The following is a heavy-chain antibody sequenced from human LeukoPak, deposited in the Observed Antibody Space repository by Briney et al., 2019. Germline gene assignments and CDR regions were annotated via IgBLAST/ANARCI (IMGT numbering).Heavy chain of an antibody. CDR1: GFTFSSYA. CDR2: ISGSGGST. J-gene: IGHJ3*02. D-gene: IGHD4-17*01. V-gene: IGHV3-23*01. Sequence: GGPLRLSCAASGFTFSSYAMSWVRQAPGKGLEWVSAISGSGGSTYYADSVKGRFTISRDNSKNTLYLQMNKLRAEDTAVYYCAKLDSGPGYGDYGAFDIWGQGTMVTVSS. CDR3: AKLDSGPGYGDYGAFDI.